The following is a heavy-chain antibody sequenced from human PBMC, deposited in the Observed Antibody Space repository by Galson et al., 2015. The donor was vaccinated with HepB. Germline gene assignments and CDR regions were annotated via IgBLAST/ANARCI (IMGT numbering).Heavy chain of an antibody. V-gene: IGHV3-73*01. Sequence: SLRLSCAASGFTFSGSAIHWVRQASGKGPEWVGRIRSKGNNYATSYVPSLKGRFTISRDDTKNMAYLHMKSLKTEDTAVYYCNRLGDLSGYSSRWGQGTLVTVSS. J-gene: IGHJ4*02. CDR2: IRSKGNNYAT. CDR1: GFTFSGSA. D-gene: IGHD6-13*01. CDR3: NRLGDLSGYSSR.